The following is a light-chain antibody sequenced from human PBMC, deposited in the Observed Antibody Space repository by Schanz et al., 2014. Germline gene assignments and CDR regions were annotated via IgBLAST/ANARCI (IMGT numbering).Light chain of an antibody. J-gene: IGKJ4*01. CDR1: QSVSSN. CDR3: QQYNNWFLT. Sequence: EIVLTQSPGTLSLSPGERATLSCRASQSVSSNLAWYQQKPGQAPRLLIYEASIRATGVPDRFSGSGSGTDFTLTISRLEPEDFAVYYCQQYNNWFLTFGGGTKVEIK. CDR2: EAS. V-gene: IGKV3D-20*02.